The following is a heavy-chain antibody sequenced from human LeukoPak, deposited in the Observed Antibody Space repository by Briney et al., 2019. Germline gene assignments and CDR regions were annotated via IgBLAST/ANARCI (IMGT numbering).Heavy chain of an antibody. CDR2: IYYSGST. Sequence: KPSETLSLTCTVSGGSISSSSYYWGWIRQPPGKGLEWIGSIYYSGSTYYNPSLKSRVTISVDTSKNQFSLKLSSVTAADTAVYYCVCVQRTRIQLWLLPTGWGQGTLVTVSS. CDR3: VCVQRTRIQLWLLPTG. CDR1: GGSISSSSYY. D-gene: IGHD5-18*01. V-gene: IGHV4-39*01. J-gene: IGHJ4*02.